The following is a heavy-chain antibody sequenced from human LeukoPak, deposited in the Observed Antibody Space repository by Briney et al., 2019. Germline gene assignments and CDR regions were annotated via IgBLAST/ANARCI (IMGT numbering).Heavy chain of an antibody. CDR3: ARDLDYYGMDV. J-gene: IGHJ6*02. CDR2: ISSSGSTI. V-gene: IGHV3-11*01. CDR1: GLTFSHYY. Sequence: GGSLRLSCTASGLTFSHYYMRWIRQATGEGLEWVSYISSSGSTIYYGDSVKGRFTISRDNAKNSLYLQMNSLRAEDTAVYYCARDLDYYGMDVWGQGTTVTVSS.